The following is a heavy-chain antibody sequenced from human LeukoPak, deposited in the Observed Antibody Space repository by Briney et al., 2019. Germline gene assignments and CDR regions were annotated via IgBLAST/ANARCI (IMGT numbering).Heavy chain of an antibody. CDR2: ISYDGSNK. CDR3: AKGGEDNWNDGTAY. V-gene: IGHV3-30*18. CDR1: GFTFSSYG. J-gene: IGHJ4*02. D-gene: IGHD1-1*01. Sequence: GGSLRLSCAASGFTFSSYGMHWVRQAPGKGLEWVAVISYDGSNKYYADSVKGRFTISRDNSKNTLFLQMNSLRAEDTAVYYCAKGGEDNWNDGTAYWGQGTLVTVSS.